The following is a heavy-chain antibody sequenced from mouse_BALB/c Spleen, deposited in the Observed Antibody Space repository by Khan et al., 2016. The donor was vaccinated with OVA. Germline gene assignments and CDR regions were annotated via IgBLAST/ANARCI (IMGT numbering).Heavy chain of an antibody. D-gene: IGHD1-1*01. J-gene: IGHJ2*01. Sequence: VQLKQSGGGLVQPGGSRKLSCVASGFTFSNFGMHWVRQAPEQGLEWVAYISGDSSTIYYTDTVKGRFTISRDNPKNTLFLQLTSLGSDDMAMYYCARSFFYGYYFDQWGQGTTLTVSS. V-gene: IGHV5-17*02. CDR1: GFTFSNFG. CDR2: ISGDSSTI. CDR3: ARSFFYGYYFDQ.